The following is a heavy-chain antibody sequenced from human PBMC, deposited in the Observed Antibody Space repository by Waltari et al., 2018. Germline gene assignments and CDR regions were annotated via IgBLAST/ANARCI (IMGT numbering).Heavy chain of an antibody. CDR3: ARQHYYGSGSYYNPFDY. D-gene: IGHD3-10*01. V-gene: IGHV5-51*01. CDR1: GYSFTSYW. Sequence: EVQLVQSGAEVKKPGESLKISCKGSGYSFTSYWIGWVRQWPGKGLDWMGIIYPGDSDTRYSPSFQGQVTISADKSISTAYLQWSSLKASDTAMYYCARQHYYGSGSYYNPFDYWGQGTLVTVSS. J-gene: IGHJ4*02. CDR2: IYPGDSDT.